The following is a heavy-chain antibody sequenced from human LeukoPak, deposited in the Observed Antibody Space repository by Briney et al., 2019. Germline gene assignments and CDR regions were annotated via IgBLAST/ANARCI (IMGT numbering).Heavy chain of an antibody. D-gene: IGHD6-13*01. Sequence: ASVKVSCKTSGYIFTNYDINWVRQAARQGLEWMGWMNPNSGDTGYLQKFQGRVTMTRKTSISTAYMELSSLTSEDTAAYYCARGTGKDLGSTSWSAWGQGTLVTVSS. CDR2: MNPNSGDT. V-gene: IGHV1-8*01. J-gene: IGHJ5*02. CDR3: ARGTGKDLGSTSWSA. CDR1: GYIFTNYD.